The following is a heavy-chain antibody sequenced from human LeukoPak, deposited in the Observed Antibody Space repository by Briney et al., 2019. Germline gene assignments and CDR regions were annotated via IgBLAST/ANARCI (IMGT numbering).Heavy chain of an antibody. CDR3: ARDCSSTSCYAEPRLTY. Sequence: SETLSLTCTVSGYSISSGYYWGWIRQPPGKGLEWIGSIYHSGSTYYNPSLKSRVTISVDTSKNQFSLKLNSVTAADTAVYYCARDCSSTSCYAEPRLTYWGQGTLVTVSS. CDR1: GYSISSGYY. V-gene: IGHV4-38-2*02. CDR2: IYHSGST. J-gene: IGHJ4*02. D-gene: IGHD2-2*01.